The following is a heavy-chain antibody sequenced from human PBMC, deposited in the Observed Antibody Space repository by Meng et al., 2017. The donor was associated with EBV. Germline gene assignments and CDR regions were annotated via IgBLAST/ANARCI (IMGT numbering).Heavy chain of an antibody. CDR1: GISLTTSGVG. Sequence: QITLKESGPTLVKPTQTLLLTCTFSGISLTTSGVGVGWIRQPPGKALEWLAVIYWDDAKRYSPSLKNRLTITKDTSKNQVVLTMTNMDPVDTATYFCAHSKYYSDSGGYWDYFDDWGQGTLVTASS. D-gene: IGHD3-10*01. CDR3: AHSKYYSDSGGYWDYFDD. V-gene: IGHV2-5*02. CDR2: IYWDDAK. J-gene: IGHJ4*02.